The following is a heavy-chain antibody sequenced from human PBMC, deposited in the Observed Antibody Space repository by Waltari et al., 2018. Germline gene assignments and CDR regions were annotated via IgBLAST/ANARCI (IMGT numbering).Heavy chain of an antibody. J-gene: IGHJ6*03. V-gene: IGHV1-24*01. Sequence: QVQVEQSGSEVKRPGASVRVSCTVPGYTLAELSIAWVRQVPAKGLEWMGRLDREDGETTYSQHFQGRITVTEDTSTNTAYMGLRTLVSDDTAVYFCHLTGRNIVLAGGTPSFYSYMDVWGRGTTVTVS. CDR1: GYTLAELS. CDR2: LDREDGET. D-gene: IGHD6-13*01. CDR3: HLTGRNIVLAGGTPSFYSYMDV.